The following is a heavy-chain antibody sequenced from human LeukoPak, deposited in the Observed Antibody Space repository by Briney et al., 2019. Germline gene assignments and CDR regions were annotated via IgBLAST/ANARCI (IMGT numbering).Heavy chain of an antibody. V-gene: IGHV1-8*01. D-gene: IGHD3-9*01. CDR3: ARGHRWRALTGYRPEKFDS. Sequence: ASVKVSCKASGYTFTSYDINWVRQATGQGLEWMGCMNPNSGNTGYAQKFQGRVTMTRNTSISTAYMELSSLRSEDTAVYYCARGHRWRALTGYRPEKFDSWGQGTLVTVSS. CDR1: GYTFTSYD. J-gene: IGHJ4*02. CDR2: MNPNSGNT.